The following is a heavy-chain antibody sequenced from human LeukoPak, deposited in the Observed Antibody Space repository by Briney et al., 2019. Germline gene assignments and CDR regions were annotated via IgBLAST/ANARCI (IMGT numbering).Heavy chain of an antibody. CDR3: ARDLYPGYYYYYMDV. J-gene: IGHJ6*03. D-gene: IGHD3-16*02. CDR2: INPNSGGT. CDR1: GYTFTGYY. V-gene: IGHV1-2*02. Sequence: ASVKVSCKASGYTFTGYYMHWVRQAPGQGLEWMGWINPNSGGTNYAQKFQGRVTMTRDTSISTAYMELSRLRSDDTAVYYCARDLYPGYYYYYMDVWGKGTTVTVSS.